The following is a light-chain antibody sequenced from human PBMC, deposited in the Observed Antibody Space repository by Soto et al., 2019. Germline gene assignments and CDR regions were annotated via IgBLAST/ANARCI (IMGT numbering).Light chain of an antibody. CDR2: GAS. Sequence: EIVLTQSPATLSLSPGETATLSCRASQSVSGYIGWYQQKPGQAPRLLIYGASNRATAIPDRFSGSGFGTDFTLTITRLEPEDFVVYYCQQYGDSPQTFGPGTKVDIK. J-gene: IGKJ1*01. CDR3: QQYGDSPQT. CDR1: QSVSGY. V-gene: IGKV3-20*01.